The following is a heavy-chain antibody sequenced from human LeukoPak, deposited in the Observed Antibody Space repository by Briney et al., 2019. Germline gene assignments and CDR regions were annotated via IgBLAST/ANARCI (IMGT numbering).Heavy chain of an antibody. CDR3: ARYGYYDSSGDAFDI. Sequence: TSETLSLTRTVSGGSISSYYWSWIRQPPGKGLERIGYIYYSGSTNYNPSLKSRVTISVDTSKNQFSLKLSSVTAADTAVYYCARYGYYDSSGDAFDIWGQGTMVTVSS. CDR2: IYYSGST. CDR1: GGSISSYY. J-gene: IGHJ3*02. V-gene: IGHV4-59*01. D-gene: IGHD3-22*01.